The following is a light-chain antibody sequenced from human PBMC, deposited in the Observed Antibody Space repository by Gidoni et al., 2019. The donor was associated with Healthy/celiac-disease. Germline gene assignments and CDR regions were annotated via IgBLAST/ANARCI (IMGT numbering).Light chain of an antibody. CDR3: QQYDNLSFT. CDR2: DSS. J-gene: IGKJ3*01. CDR1: QDISNY. Sequence: DIQMTQSPSSLSASVGDRVTITCQASQDISNYLNWYQQKPGKAPQLLIYDSSTLETGVPSRFSGSGSGTDFTFSISSLQPEDIATYYCQQYDNLSFTFGPGTKVDIK. V-gene: IGKV1-33*01.